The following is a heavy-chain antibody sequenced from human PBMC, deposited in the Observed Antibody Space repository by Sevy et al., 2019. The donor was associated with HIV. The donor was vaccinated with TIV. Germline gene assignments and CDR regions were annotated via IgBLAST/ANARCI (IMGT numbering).Heavy chain of an antibody. CDR3: GSVWCSSTSCYISFRKWLLDY. CDR1: GFTFSSYG. Sequence: GGSLRLSCAASGFTFSSYGMHWVRQAPGKGLEWVAVIWYDGSNKYYADSVKGRLTIGRDNSKNTLYLQMNSLGAEDTDVYYCGSVWCSSTSCYISFRKWLLDYWGQGTLVTVSS. V-gene: IGHV3-33*01. J-gene: IGHJ4*02. CDR2: IWYDGSNK. D-gene: IGHD2-2*02.